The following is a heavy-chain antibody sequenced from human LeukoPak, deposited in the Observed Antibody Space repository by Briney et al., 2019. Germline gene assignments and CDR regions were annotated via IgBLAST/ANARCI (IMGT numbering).Heavy chain of an antibody. CDR2: ISGSGGST. D-gene: IGHD6-19*01. J-gene: IGHJ4*02. CDR3: AKAIAVAGTSLDY. V-gene: IGHV3-23*01. Sequence: GGSLRLSCAASGFTFSSYAMSWVRQAPWKGLEWVSAISGSGGSTYYADSVKGRFTISRDNSKNTLYLQMNSLRAEDTAVYYCAKAIAVAGTSLDYWGQGTLVTVSS. CDR1: GFTFSSYA.